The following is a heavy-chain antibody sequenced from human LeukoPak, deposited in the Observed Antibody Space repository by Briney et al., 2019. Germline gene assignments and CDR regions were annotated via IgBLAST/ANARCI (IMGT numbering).Heavy chain of an antibody. Sequence: PSETLSLTCGVSGGSFRDYYWSWIRQPPGKGLEWIGEIIHSGATSSSPSLKSRDTISMDPSKNQFSLRLSSVTAADTAVYYCARGRFSVYYFDYWGQGSLVTVSS. CDR2: IIHSGAT. CDR3: ARGRFSVYYFDY. D-gene: IGHD3-3*02. J-gene: IGHJ4*02. V-gene: IGHV4-34*01. CDR1: GGSFRDYY.